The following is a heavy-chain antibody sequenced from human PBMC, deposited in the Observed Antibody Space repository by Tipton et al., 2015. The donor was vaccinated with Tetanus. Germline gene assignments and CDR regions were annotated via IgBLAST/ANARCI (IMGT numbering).Heavy chain of an antibody. CDR3: ARDGSWKFDY. J-gene: IGHJ4*02. Sequence: SLRLSCAASGFNFTKYWMHWVRQAPGKGPVWLSRINNRGASTSYADSGKGRFVISRDTGKNTLYLQMNSPRAEDTAVYYCARDGSWKFDYWGQGTLVTVSS. D-gene: IGHD6-13*01. CDR1: GFNFTKYW. CDR2: INNRGAST. V-gene: IGHV3-74*01.